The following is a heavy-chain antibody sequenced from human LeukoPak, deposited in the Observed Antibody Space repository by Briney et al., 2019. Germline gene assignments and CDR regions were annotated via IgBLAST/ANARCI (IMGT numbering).Heavy chain of an antibody. J-gene: IGHJ4*02. Sequence: PGGSLRLSCAASGFTFSSYGMHWVRQAPGKGLEWVAVIWYDGSNKYYADSVKGRFTISRDNAKNSLYLQMNSLRAEDTAVYYCARGDYADYEWGQGTLVTVSS. D-gene: IGHD4-17*01. V-gene: IGHV3-33*03. CDR1: GFTFSSYG. CDR2: IWYDGSNK. CDR3: ARGDYADYE.